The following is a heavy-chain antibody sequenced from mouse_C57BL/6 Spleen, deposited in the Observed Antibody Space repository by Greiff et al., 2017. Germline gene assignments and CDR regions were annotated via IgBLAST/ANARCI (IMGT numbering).Heavy chain of an antibody. CDR2: IYPGDGNT. Sequence: VQLQQSGPELVKPGASVKISCKASGYAFSSSWMNWVKQRPGKGLEWIGRIYPGDGNTNYNGKFKGKATLTADKSSSTAYMQRSSLTSEDSAVYFCARDYGSSYGYWGQGTTLTVSS. CDR3: ARDYGSSYGY. J-gene: IGHJ2*01. CDR1: GYAFSSSW. D-gene: IGHD1-1*01. V-gene: IGHV1-82*01.